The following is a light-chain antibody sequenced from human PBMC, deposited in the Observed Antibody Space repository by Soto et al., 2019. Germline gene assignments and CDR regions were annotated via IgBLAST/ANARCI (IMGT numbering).Light chain of an antibody. CDR2: GAS. J-gene: IGKJ1*01. CDR1: QSVSSDY. Sequence: EIVLTQSPDTLSLSPGERATLSCRASQSVSSDYLAWYQQKPGQAPRLLIYGASTRAAGIPDRFSGSGSGTDFSLTISRLEPEDFAVFYCQQYGSSPPWTFGKGTRVEIK. V-gene: IGKV3-20*01. CDR3: QQYGSSPPWT.